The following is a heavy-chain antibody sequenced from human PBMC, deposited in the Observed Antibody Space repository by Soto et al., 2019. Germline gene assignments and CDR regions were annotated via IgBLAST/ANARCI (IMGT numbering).Heavy chain of an antibody. J-gene: IGHJ4*02. D-gene: IGHD3-10*01. CDR1: GFTFSSYA. CDR2: ISGSGGST. Sequence: VQLLESGGGLVQPGGSLRLSCAASGFTFSSYAMSWVRQAPGKGLEWVSAISGSGGSTYYADSVKGRFTISRDNSKNTLYLQMNSLRAEDTAVYYCAKTSLYGSGIPPLQREHYWGQGTLVTVSS. V-gene: IGHV3-23*01. CDR3: AKTSLYGSGIPPLQREHY.